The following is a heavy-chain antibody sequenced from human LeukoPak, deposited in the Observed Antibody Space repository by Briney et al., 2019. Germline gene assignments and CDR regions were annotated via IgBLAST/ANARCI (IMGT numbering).Heavy chain of an antibody. Sequence: SGGSLRLSCAASGFTFNTYSMTWVRQAPGKGLEWVSAISGSGGSTYYADSVKGRFTISRDNSKNTLYLQMNSLRAEDTAVYYCAKTAMDNDYWGQGTLVTVSS. D-gene: IGHD2-21*02. CDR3: AKTAMDNDY. V-gene: IGHV3-23*01. CDR2: ISGSGGST. CDR1: GFTFNTYS. J-gene: IGHJ4*02.